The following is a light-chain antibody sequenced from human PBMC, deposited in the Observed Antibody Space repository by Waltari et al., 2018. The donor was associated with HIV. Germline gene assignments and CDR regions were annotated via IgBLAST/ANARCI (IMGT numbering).Light chain of an antibody. CDR1: KIGGKS. V-gene: IGLV3-21*04. Sequence: SYVLTQPPSVSVAPGKTAKITCGGNKIGGKSVHWYQQKPGQAPVLVIYYDSDRPSGIPERFSGSTSGNTATLTISRVEAGDEADYYCQVWDSSSFYVFGTGTKVTVL. J-gene: IGLJ1*01. CDR2: YDS. CDR3: QVWDSSSFYV.